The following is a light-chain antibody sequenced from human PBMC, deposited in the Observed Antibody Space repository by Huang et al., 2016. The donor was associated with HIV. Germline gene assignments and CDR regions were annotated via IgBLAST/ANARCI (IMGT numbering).Light chain of an antibody. CDR3: QQHYGRQST. Sequence: IVMTQSPESLAVSLGERASINCKPSQSLLYRSNNKNYLAWYQKKQGHPPTLLIYWASVRDVGVPERFSGGGSGTNFALTINSLQADDVAVYYCQQHYGRQSTFGQGT. J-gene: IGKJ1*01. CDR2: WAS. V-gene: IGKV4-1*01. CDR1: QSLLYRSNNKNY.